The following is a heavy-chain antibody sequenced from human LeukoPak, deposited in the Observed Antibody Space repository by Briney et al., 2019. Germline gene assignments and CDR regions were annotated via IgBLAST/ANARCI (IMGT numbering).Heavy chain of an antibody. CDR1: GFTFSSYA. D-gene: IGHD6-6*01. J-gene: IGHJ4*02. CDR2: ISGSGGST. Sequence: GGSLRLSCAASGFTFSSYAMSWVRQAPGKGLEWVAAISGSGGSTYYADSVKGRFTISRDNSKNTLYLQMNSLRAEDTAVYYCATPEGGIAARPIDYWGQGTLVTVSS. V-gene: IGHV3-23*01. CDR3: ATPEGGIAARPIDY.